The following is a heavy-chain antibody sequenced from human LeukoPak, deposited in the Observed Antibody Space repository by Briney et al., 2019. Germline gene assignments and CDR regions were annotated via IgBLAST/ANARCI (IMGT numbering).Heavy chain of an antibody. CDR3: ARGLSCSSTSCYGEDI. CDR1: GGSISSGGYY. CDR2: IYYSGST. J-gene: IGHJ3*02. Sequence: PSQTLSLTCTVSGGSISSGGYYWSWIRQHPGKGLEWIGYIYYSGSTYYNPSLKSRVTISVDTSKNQFSLKLSSVTAADTAVYYCARGLSCSSTSCYGEDIWGQGTMVTVSS. D-gene: IGHD2-2*01. V-gene: IGHV4-31*03.